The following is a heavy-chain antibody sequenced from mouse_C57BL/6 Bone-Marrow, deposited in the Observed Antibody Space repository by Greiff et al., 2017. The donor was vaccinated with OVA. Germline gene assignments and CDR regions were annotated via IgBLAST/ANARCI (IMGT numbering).Heavy chain of an antibody. CDR2: IDPANDNT. CDR1: GFNIKNTY. V-gene: IGHV14-3*01. CDR3: ARWNFGSSFYAMDY. Sequence: EVKLQESVAELVRPGASVKLSCTASGFNIKNTYMHWVKQRPEQGLEWIGRIDPANDNTKYASKFQGKATMTADTSSNTAYLQLSSLSSEDTAVYCCARWNFGSSFYAMDYWGQGTSVTVSS. J-gene: IGHJ4*01. D-gene: IGHD1-1*01.